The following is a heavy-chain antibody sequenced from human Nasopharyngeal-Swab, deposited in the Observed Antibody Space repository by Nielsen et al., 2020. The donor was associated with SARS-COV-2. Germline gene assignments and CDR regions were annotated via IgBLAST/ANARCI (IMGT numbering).Heavy chain of an antibody. CDR3: ARDGDYGDYLYYYYYYMDV. CDR2: ISYEGSIK. D-gene: IGHD4-17*01. CDR1: GFSINNYG. J-gene: IGHJ6*03. Sequence: GESLKISCVASGFSINNYGMHWVRQAPGKGLEWVAMISYEGSIKVYGDSVKGRATISRDNSKNTLYLQMNSLRAEDTAVYYCARDGDYGDYLYYYYYYMDVWGKGTTVTVSS. V-gene: IGHV3-33*08.